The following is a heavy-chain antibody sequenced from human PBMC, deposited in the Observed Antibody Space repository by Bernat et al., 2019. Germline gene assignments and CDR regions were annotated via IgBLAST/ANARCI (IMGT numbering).Heavy chain of an antibody. CDR3: ARGARSFDY. J-gene: IGHJ4*02. CDR2: SRNKANSYTT. CDR1: GFTLSDYS. V-gene: IGHV3-72*01. Sequence: GGCGGGWGRPGGALGLSCAASGFTLSDYSMDWVRQAPGKGLEWVGRSRNKANSYTTKYAASVKGRFTISRDDSKSSLFLQMNSLKTEDPAVYYCARGARSFDYWGQGALVTVSS.